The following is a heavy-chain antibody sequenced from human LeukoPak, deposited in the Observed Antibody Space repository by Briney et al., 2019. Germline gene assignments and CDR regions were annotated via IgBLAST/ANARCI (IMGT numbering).Heavy chain of an antibody. CDR1: GFTFSSYA. J-gene: IGHJ4*02. D-gene: IGHD5-24*01. V-gene: IGHV3-23*01. Sequence: GGSLRLSCAASGFTFSSYAMSWVRQAPGRGLEWVSAISGSGGSTYYAGSVKGRFTISRDNSKNTLYLQMNSLRAEDTAVYYCAKDPKRRDGYWGQGTLVTVSS. CDR2: ISGSGGST. CDR3: AKDPKRRDGY.